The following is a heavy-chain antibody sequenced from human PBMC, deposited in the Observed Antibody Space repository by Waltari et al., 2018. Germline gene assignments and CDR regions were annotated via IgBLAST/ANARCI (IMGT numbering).Heavy chain of an antibody. CDR1: GYTFTGSY. D-gene: IGHD2-15*01. CDR2: INPNSGGK. J-gene: IGHJ4*02. V-gene: IGHV1-2*06. CDR3: ARRGYCSGGSCPYYFDY. Sequence: QVQLVQSGAEVKKPGASVKVSCKASGYTFTGSYMHWVRQAPGPGLEWMGRINPNSGGKNYAQKFQGRVTMTRDTSISTAYMELSRLRSDDTAVYYCARRGYCSGGSCPYYFDYWGQGTLVTVSS.